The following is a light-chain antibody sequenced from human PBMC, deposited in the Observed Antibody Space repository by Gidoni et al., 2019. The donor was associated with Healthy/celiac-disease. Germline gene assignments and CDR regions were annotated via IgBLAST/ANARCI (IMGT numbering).Light chain of an antibody. J-gene: IGKJ1*01. V-gene: IGKV1-5*03. Sequence: DIQMTQSPSTLSASVGDRDTSTCRASQSISSWLAWYQQKPGKAPKLLIYKASSLESGVPSRFSGSGSGTEFTLTISSLQPDDFATYYCQQYNSYSWTFXQXTKVEIK. CDR2: KAS. CDR3: QQYNSYSWT. CDR1: QSISSW.